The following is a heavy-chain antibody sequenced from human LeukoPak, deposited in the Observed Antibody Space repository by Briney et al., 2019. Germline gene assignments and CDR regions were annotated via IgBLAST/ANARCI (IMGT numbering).Heavy chain of an antibody. V-gene: IGHV1-46*01. D-gene: IGHD2-2*01. CDR1: GYTFTSYY. J-gene: IGHJ5*02. Sequence: ESSVKVCCKASGYTFTSYYMHWVRQAPGQGLEWMGIINPSGGSTSYAQKFQGRVTMTRDTSTSTVYMELSSLRSEDTAVYYCARDRDCSSTSCEYQTWDWFDPWGQGTLVTVSS. CDR2: INPSGGST. CDR3: ARDRDCSSTSCEYQTWDWFDP.